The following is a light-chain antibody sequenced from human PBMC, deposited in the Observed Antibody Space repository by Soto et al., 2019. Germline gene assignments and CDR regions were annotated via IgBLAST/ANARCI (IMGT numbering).Light chain of an antibody. CDR3: QQYGRTSTT. CDR2: AAS. J-gene: IGKJ1*01. V-gene: IGKV3-20*01. CDR1: QSVSSY. Sequence: EIVLTQSPGTLSLSPGERATLSCRASQSVSSYLAWYQQKPGQAPRLLIYAASSRATGIPDRFSGSGSGTDSTLTISRLEAEDFAVYYCQQYGRTSTTFCQVTKVEIK.